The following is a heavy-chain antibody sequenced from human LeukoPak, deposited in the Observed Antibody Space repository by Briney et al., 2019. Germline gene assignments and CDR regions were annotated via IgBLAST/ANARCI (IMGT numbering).Heavy chain of an antibody. CDR1: GYSFTNYW. D-gene: IGHD6-6*01. CDR3: ARSDSSSVRAFDV. Sequence: GASLKISCKGSGYSFTNYWIGWVRQMPGKGLEWMGIIYPGDSDTRYRPSFQGQVTISADKSISTAYLQWSSLKASDTAMYYCARSDSSSVRAFDVWGQGTMVIVSS. V-gene: IGHV5-51*01. CDR2: IYPGDSDT. J-gene: IGHJ3*01.